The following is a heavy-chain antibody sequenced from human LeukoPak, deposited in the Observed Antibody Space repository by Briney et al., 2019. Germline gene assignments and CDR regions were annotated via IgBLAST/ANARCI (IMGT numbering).Heavy chain of an antibody. Sequence: ASVKVSCKASGYTFTSYDINWVRQATGQGLEWMGWMNPNSGNTGYAQKFQGRVTMTRNTSISTAYMELSSLRSEDTAVYYCARPGIAAAGTLGSWFDPWGQGTLVTVSS. D-gene: IGHD6-13*01. CDR2: MNPNSGNT. J-gene: IGHJ5*02. CDR3: ARPGIAAAGTLGSWFDP. CDR1: GYTFTSYD. V-gene: IGHV1-8*01.